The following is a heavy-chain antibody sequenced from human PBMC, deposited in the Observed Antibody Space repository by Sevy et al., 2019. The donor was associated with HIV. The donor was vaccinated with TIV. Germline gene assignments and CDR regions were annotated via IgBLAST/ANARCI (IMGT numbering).Heavy chain of an antibody. Sequence: GGSLRLSCVVSGLSISTYWMSWVRQAPGKRLEWVAGIKQDGSDNSFVDSVRGRFTFSRDNAKNSVYLQMSSLSGDDTAMYYCATCSLSNCTCHFWGQGTLVTVSS. D-gene: IGHD4-4*01. V-gene: IGHV3-7*03. CDR3: ATCSLSNCTCHF. J-gene: IGHJ4*02. CDR1: GLSISTYW. CDR2: IKQDGSDN.